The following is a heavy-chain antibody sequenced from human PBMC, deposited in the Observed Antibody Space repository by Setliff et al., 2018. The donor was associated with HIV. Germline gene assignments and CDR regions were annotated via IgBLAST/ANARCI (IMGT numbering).Heavy chain of an antibody. J-gene: IGHJ3*02. Sequence: PSETLSLTCAVYGASFSGYYWSWIRQPPGKGLEWIGEINLSRSTDYNPSLKSRVTISVDTSKNQFSLRLSSVTAGDTAVYYCAKTVVGDSYALPNDAFDIRGQGTMVTVSS. CDR3: AKTVVGDSYALPNDAFDI. D-gene: IGHD3-16*01. V-gene: IGHV4-34*01. CDR2: INLSRST. CDR1: GASFSGYY.